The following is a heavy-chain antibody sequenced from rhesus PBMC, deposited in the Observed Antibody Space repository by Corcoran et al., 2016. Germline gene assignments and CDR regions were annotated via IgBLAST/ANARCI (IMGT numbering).Heavy chain of an antibody. D-gene: IGHD4-23*01. J-gene: IGHJ5-2*02. CDR3: ARDEYINSLDV. V-gene: IGHV4S17*01. CDR2: ISGSSVST. CDR1: GGTISSGYCY. Sequence: QVQLQESGPGVVKPSETLSLTCAFSGGTISSGYCYWSWIRQPPGKGLEWIGYISGSSVSTYYHPSLKSRVTISKDTSKNQFSLKLSSVTAADTAVYYCARDEYINSLDVWGRGVLVTVSS.